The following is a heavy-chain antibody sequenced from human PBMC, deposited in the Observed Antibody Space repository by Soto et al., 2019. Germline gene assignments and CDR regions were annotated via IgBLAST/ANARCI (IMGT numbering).Heavy chain of an antibody. CDR3: VTAGPELCYYYYGMDV. Sequence: PGGSLRLSCAASGFTFREAWMSWVRQAPGKGLEWVGRIKSKSDGETTDYAAPVKGRFTISRDDSEKTLHLQMNSLKAEDSAIYYCVTAGPELCYYYYGMDVWGQGTTVTVSS. J-gene: IGHJ6*02. V-gene: IGHV3-15*01. D-gene: IGHD1-7*01. CDR1: GFTFREAW. CDR2: IKSKSDGETT.